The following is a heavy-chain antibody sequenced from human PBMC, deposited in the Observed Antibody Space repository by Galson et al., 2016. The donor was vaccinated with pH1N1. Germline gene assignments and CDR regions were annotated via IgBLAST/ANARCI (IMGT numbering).Heavy chain of an antibody. CDR2: VNEEGIEE. Sequence: SLRLSCAGSGFNFSNHWMAWVRQAPGKGLEWVAHVNEEGIEENYIYSVTGRFIITRDNAKKSVFLQMYSLRGDDTAVYYCARVQVSAFFSMDHWGQGALVTVSS. V-gene: IGHV3-7*03. CDR3: ARVQVSAFFSMDH. CDR1: GFNFSNHW. D-gene: IGHD2-8*01. J-gene: IGHJ4*02.